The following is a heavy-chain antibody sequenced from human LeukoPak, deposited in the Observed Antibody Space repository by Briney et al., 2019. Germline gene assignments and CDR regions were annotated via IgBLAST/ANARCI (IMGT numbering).Heavy chain of an antibody. J-gene: IGHJ4*01. Sequence: PGGSLRLSCAASGFRFSAFWMHWVRQIPGKGLVWVSRISPDGSTTTYADSVTSRFTISRDNVKNTMYLQMNSLRAEDTAVYYCISDSEGRSGGDDWGQGTQVTVSS. D-gene: IGHD1-26*01. V-gene: IGHV3-74*03. CDR2: ISPDGSTT. CDR1: GFRFSAFW. CDR3: ISDSEGRSGGDD.